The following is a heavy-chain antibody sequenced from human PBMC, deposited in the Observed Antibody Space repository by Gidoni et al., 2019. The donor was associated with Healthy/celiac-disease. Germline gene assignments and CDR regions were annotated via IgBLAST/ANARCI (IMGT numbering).Heavy chain of an antibody. CDR3: ARDSRPFIAVAGTFDY. CDR1: GFTFSSYG. CDR2: IWYDGSNK. Sequence: QVQLVESGGGVVQPGRSLRLSCAASGFTFSSYGMHWVRQAPGKGLEWVAVIWYDGSNKYYADSVKGRFTISRDNSNNTLYLQMNSLRAEDTAVYYCARDSRPFIAVAGTFDYWGQGTLVTVSS. V-gene: IGHV3-33*01. D-gene: IGHD6-19*01. J-gene: IGHJ4*02.